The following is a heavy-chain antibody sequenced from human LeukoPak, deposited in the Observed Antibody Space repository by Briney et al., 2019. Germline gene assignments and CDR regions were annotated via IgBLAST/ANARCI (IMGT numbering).Heavy chain of an antibody. J-gene: IGHJ5*02. Sequence: SETLSLTCTVSGYSISSGYYWGWIRQPPGKGLEWIGSIYHSGSTYYNPSLKSRVTISVDRSKNQFSLKLSSVAAADTAVYYCARNYDFWSGSRTNWFDPWGQGTLVTVSS. CDR2: IYHSGST. CDR1: GYSISSGYY. CDR3: ARNYDFWSGSRTNWFDP. V-gene: IGHV4-38-2*02. D-gene: IGHD3-3*01.